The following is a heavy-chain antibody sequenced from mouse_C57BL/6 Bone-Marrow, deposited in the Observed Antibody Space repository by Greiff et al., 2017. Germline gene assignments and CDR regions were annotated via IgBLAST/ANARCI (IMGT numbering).Heavy chain of an antibody. CDR3: ARGDSNSYAMDY. D-gene: IGHD2-5*01. CDR1: GYTFTSYG. Sequence: LVESGAELARPGASVKLSCKASGYTFTSYGISWVKQRTGQGLEWIGEIYPRSGNTYYNEKFKGKATLTADKSSSTAYMELRSLTSEDSAVYFCARGDSNSYAMDYWGQGTSVTVSS. V-gene: IGHV1-81*01. CDR2: IYPRSGNT. J-gene: IGHJ4*01.